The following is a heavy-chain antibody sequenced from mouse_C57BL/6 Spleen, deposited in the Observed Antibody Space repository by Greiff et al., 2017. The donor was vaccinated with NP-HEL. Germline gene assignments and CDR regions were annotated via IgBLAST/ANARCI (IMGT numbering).Heavy chain of an antibody. CDR2: INPGSGGT. CDR1: GYAFTNYL. Sequence: VQLQQSGAELVRPGTSVKVSCKASGYAFTNYLIEWVKQRPGQGLEWIGVINPGSGGTNYNEKFKGKATLTADKSSSTAYMQLSSLTSEDSAVYFCARSDDYDSYWYFEVWGTGTTVTVSS. V-gene: IGHV1-54*01. CDR3: ARSDDYDSYWYFEV. D-gene: IGHD2-4*01. J-gene: IGHJ1*03.